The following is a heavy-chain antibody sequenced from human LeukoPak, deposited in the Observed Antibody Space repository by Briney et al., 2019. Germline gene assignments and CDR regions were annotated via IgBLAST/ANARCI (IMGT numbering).Heavy chain of an antibody. CDR2: ISSSGSTI. D-gene: IGHD2-2*01. V-gene: IGHV3-11*04. J-gene: IGHJ5*02. CDR3: ARDQYCSSTSCPNWFDP. Sequence: GSLKLSCAASGFTFSDYYMSWIRQAPGKGLEWVSYISSSGSTIYYADSVKGRFTISRDNAKNSLYLQMNSLRAEDTAVYYCARDQYCSSTSCPNWFDPWGRGTLVTVSS. CDR1: GFTFSDYY.